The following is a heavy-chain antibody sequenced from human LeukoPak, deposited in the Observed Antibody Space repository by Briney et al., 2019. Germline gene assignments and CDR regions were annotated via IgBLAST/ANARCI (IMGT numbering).Heavy chain of an antibody. V-gene: IGHV4-61*02. D-gene: IGHD3-3*01. CDR2: IYTSGST. CDR1: GGSISSGSYY. Sequence: PSQTLSLTCTVSGGSISSGSYYWSWIRQPAGKGLEWIGRIYTSGSTNYNPSLKSRVTISVDTSKNQFSLKLSSVTAADTAVYYCARVSWSGCHDAFDIWGQGTMVTVSS. J-gene: IGHJ3*02. CDR3: ARVSWSGCHDAFDI.